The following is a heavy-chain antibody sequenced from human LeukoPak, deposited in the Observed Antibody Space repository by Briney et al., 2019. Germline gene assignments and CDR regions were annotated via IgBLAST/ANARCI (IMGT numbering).Heavy chain of an antibody. CDR3: ARAGGWAREDYKADAFDI. J-gene: IGHJ3*02. CDR2: ISAYNGNT. Sequence: GASVKVSCKASGYTFTNFGISCVRQAPGQGLEWMGWISAYNGNTNYAQKVQDRVTMTTDTSTSTAYMELRSLRSDDTAVYYCARAGGWAREDYKADAFDIWGQGTMVTVSS. D-gene: IGHD6-19*01. CDR1: GYTFTNFG. V-gene: IGHV1-18*01.